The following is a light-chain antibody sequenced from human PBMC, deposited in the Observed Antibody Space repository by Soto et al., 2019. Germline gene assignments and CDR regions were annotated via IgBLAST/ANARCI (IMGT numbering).Light chain of an antibody. J-gene: IGLJ2*01. CDR2: YDD. V-gene: IGLV1-36*01. CDR3: AAWDDRMNVFL. Sequence: QSVLTQPPSVSEAPRQRVTISWSGSRSNIGNNAASWYQQVPGKAPKLLVYYDDLVASGVSVRFSGSKSGTSASLAISGLQSEDEADYYCAAWDDRMNVFLFGGGTKVTVL. CDR1: RSNIGNNA.